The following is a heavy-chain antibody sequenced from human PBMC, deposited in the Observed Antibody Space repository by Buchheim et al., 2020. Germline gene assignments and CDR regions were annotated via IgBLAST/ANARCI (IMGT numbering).Heavy chain of an antibody. CDR3: ARLTWPRGSGKDY. D-gene: IGHD1-14*01. CDR1: GGSISSYY. J-gene: IGHJ4*02. Sequence: QVQLQESGPGLVKPSETLSLTCTVSGGSISSYYWSWIRQPPGKGLEWIGHIYYSGSTNYNPSLKSRVTISVDTSGNQFSLRLTSVNAADTAVYYCARLTWPRGSGKDYWGQGTL. V-gene: IGHV4-59*08. CDR2: IYYSGST.